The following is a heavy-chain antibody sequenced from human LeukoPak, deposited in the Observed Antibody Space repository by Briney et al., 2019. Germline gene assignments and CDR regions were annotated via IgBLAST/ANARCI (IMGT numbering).Heavy chain of an antibody. CDR1: GASINSHSYY. D-gene: IGHD2/OR15-2a*01. J-gene: IGHJ4*02. Sequence: SETLSLTCTVSGASINSHSYYWGWIRQAPGKGLEWIGSVYYDGTSYSNPSLTSRAAVFVDTSRVQFSLGLSFVTAADTALYYCVRHISTNTGYFDSCGQGILVSVSS. CDR2: VYYDGTS. CDR3: VRHISTNTGYFDS. V-gene: IGHV4-39*01.